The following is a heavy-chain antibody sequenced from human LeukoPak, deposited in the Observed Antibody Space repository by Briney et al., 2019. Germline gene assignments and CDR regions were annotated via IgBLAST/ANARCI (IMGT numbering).Heavy chain of an antibody. CDR2: IYYRGST. J-gene: IGHJ4*02. V-gene: IGHV4-39*01. Sequence: SSETLSLTCTVSGGSISSTIYYWGWIRQPPGKGLEWIGSIYYRGSTYYNPSLKSRVAISVDTSKNQFSLKLSSVTAADTAVYYCARHLGSGSYYSFDYWGQGTLVTVSS. D-gene: IGHD3-10*02. CDR1: GGSISSTIYY. CDR3: ARHLGSGSYYSFDY.